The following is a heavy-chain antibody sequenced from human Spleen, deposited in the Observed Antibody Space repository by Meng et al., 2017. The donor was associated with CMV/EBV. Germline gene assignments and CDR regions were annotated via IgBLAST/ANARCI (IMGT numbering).Heavy chain of an antibody. Sequence: SETLSLTCTVSGGSISSYYWSWIRQPAGKGLEWIGRIYTSGSTNYNPSLKSRVTMSVDTSKNQFSLKLSSVTAADTAVYYCARSYYGSGSYYVDYWGQGTLVTVSS. CDR3: ARSYYGSGSYYVDY. D-gene: IGHD3-10*01. CDR1: GGSISSYY. V-gene: IGHV4-4*07. CDR2: IYTSGST. J-gene: IGHJ4*02.